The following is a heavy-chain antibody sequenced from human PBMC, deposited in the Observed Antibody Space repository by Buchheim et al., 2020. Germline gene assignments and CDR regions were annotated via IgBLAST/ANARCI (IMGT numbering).Heavy chain of an antibody. D-gene: IGHD3-22*01. Sequence: QVQLVESGGGVVQPGRSLRLSCAASGFTFSCYAMHWVRQAPGKGLEWVAVIWYDGSNKYYADSVKGRFTISRDNSKNTMFLQMNSLRAEDTAVYYCASGDSSGHYYGASDYWGQGTL. CDR2: IWYDGSNK. J-gene: IGHJ4*02. V-gene: IGHV3-33*01. CDR1: GFTFSCYA. CDR3: ASGDSSGHYYGASDY.